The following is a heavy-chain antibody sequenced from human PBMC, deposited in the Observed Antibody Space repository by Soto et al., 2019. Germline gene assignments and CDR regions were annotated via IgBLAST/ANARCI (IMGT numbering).Heavy chain of an antibody. D-gene: IGHD5-12*01. CDR1: GFTFSSYG. Sequence: PGGSLRLSCAASGFTFSSYGMHWVRQAPGKGLEWVAGISYDGSNKYYADSVKGRFTISRDNSKNTLYLQMNSLRAEDTAVYYCARDRSSGYEASAADIWGQGTMVNAS. CDR2: ISYDGSNK. J-gene: IGHJ3*02. V-gene: IGHV3-30*03. CDR3: ARDRSSGYEASAADI.